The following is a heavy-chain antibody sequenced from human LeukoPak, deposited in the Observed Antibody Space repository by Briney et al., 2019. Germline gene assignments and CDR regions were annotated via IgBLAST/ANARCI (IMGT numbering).Heavy chain of an antibody. V-gene: IGHV1-46*01. CDR2: INPSGGST. J-gene: IGHJ5*02. D-gene: IGHD6-19*01. CDR3: ARHEGYGYKQWLGQTLQNWFDP. Sequence: ASVKVSCKASGYTFTSYYMHWVRQAPGQGLEWMGIINPSGGSTSYAQKFQGRVTMTRDTSTSTVYMELSSLRSEDTAVYYCARHEGYGYKQWLGQTLQNWFDPWGQGTLVTVSS. CDR1: GYTFTSYY.